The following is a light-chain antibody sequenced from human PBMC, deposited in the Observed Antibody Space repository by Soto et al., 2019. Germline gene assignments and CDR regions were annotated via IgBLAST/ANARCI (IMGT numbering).Light chain of an antibody. J-gene: IGKJ1*01. CDR1: QGINNW. CDR2: AAS. Sequence: DIQMTQSPSSVSASVGDRVTITCRASQGINNWLAWYQQKPGKAPELLIYAASTLQSGVPSRFSGSGSGTEFTLTISSLQPEDFATYYCQQLRTFGQGTKVDIK. V-gene: IGKV1-12*01. CDR3: QQLRT.